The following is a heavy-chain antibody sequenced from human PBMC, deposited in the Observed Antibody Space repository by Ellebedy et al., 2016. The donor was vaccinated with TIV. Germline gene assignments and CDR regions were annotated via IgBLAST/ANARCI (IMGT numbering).Heavy chain of an antibody. D-gene: IGHD4-17*01. CDR1: GFTFSSYA. Sequence: PGGSLRLSCAASGFTFSSYAMSWVRQAPGKGLEWVSAISGSGGSTYYADSVKGRFTISRDNSKNTLYLQMNSLRAEDTAVYYCAKDFKYSTVTTRYYFDYWGQGTLVTVSS. V-gene: IGHV3-23*01. J-gene: IGHJ4*02. CDR2: ISGSGGST. CDR3: AKDFKYSTVTTRYYFDY.